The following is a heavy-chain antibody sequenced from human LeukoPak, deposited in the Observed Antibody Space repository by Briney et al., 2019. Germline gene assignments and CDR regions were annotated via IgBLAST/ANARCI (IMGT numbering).Heavy chain of an antibody. CDR1: GGSISSDNW. CDR3: ARESSLDYYGSGRYYKMGGAFDL. J-gene: IGHJ2*01. V-gene: IGHV4-4*02. CDR2: IDHSGST. Sequence: SGTLSLTCAVSGGSISSDNWWSWVRQSPGKGLEWIGEIDHSGSTYYNPSLKSRVTISVDKSKNQFSLKLSSVTAADTAVYYCARESSLDYYGSGRYYKMGGAFDLWGRGTLVTVSS. D-gene: IGHD3-10*01.